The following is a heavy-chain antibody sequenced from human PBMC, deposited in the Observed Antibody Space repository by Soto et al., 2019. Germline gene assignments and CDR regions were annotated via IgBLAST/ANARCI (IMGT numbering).Heavy chain of an antibody. CDR1: GLTFGSYA. J-gene: IGHJ6*02. V-gene: IGHV3-23*01. CDR3: TRNNYTNYSAPYYYHYAMDV. CDR2: ISGSGGST. Sequence: GGSLRLCCAASGLTFGSYAMSWVRQAPGKGLEWVSAISGSGGSTYYADSVKGRFTISRDNSKNTLYLQMNSLSAEDTAAYYCTRNNYTNYSAPYYYHYAMDVCGQRTTVTVS. D-gene: IGHD2-15*01.